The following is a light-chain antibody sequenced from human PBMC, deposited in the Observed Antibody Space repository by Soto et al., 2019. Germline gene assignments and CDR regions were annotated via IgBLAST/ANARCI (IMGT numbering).Light chain of an antibody. CDR2: EVS. V-gene: IGLV2-14*01. CDR3: SSYTSSSIPYV. Sequence: QSALTQPASVSGSPGQSITISCTGTSSDVGAYNHVSWYQQHPGKAPKLMIYEVSNRPSGVSNRFSGSKSGNTASLTISGLQAEDEADYYCSSYTSSSIPYVFGPGTKVTVL. J-gene: IGLJ1*01. CDR1: SSDVGAYNH.